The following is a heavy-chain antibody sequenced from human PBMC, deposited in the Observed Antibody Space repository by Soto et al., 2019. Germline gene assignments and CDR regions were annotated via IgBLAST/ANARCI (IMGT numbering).Heavy chain of an antibody. J-gene: IGHJ3*02. CDR1: GGTFSSYA. D-gene: IGHD3-22*01. CDR2: IIPIFGTA. Sequence: SVKVSCKASGGTFSSYAISWVRQAPGQGLEWMGGIIPIFGTANYAQKFQGRVTITADESTSTAYMELSSLRSEDTAVYYCARTQGPNHYYDSSGYYYWEGAFDIWGQGTMVTV. CDR3: ARTQGPNHYYDSSGYYYWEGAFDI. V-gene: IGHV1-69*13.